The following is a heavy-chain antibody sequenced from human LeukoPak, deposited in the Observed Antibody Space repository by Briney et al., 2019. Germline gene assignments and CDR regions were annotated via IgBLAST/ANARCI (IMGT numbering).Heavy chain of an antibody. CDR2: LIPSLDSA. CDR1: GSTLSTLA. Sequence: SLKVSCKASGSTLSTLALSWVRRAPGQGLRWMGGLIPSLDSADHAQKFQGRVTIVSDESTNTAFMELSSLRSEDTAVYYCAKGWDYGDKNYYYYPDVWGNGTPVTVSS. D-gene: IGHD4-23*01. V-gene: IGHV1-69*01. CDR3: AKGWDYGDKNYYYYPDV. J-gene: IGHJ6*03.